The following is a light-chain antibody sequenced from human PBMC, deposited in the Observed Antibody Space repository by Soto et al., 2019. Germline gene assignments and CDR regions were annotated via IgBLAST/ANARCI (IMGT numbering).Light chain of an antibody. CDR2: AAS. Sequence: DIQMTQSPSSLSASVGDRVTITCRASQSISTYLNWYQQKPGKAPKLLMHAASSLDRGVPSRFSGSGSGTDFTLTISSLQPEDFATYYCLQDYNYPWTFGQGTKVDIK. CDR3: LQDYNYPWT. V-gene: IGKV1-39*01. J-gene: IGKJ1*01. CDR1: QSISTY.